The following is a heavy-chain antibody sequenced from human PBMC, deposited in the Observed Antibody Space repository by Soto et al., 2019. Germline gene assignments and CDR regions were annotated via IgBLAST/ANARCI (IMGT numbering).Heavy chain of an antibody. CDR2: IYWDDDK. CDR1: GFSLSTSGVG. V-gene: IGHV2-5*02. CDR3: AHSGPPRLLDY. D-gene: IGHD2-15*01. Sequence: QITLKESGPTLVKPTQTLTLTCTFSGFSLSTSGVGVGWIRQPPGKALEGLALIYWDDDKRYSPSLNSRLTTTKDTSKNQVVLTMTNMDPVDTATYYCAHSGPPRLLDYWGQVTLVTVAS. J-gene: IGHJ4*02.